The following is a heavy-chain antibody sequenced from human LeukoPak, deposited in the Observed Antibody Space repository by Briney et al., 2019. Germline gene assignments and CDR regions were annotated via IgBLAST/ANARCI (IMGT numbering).Heavy chain of an antibody. V-gene: IGHV4-34*01. J-gene: IGHJ3*02. CDR1: GGSFSGYY. D-gene: IGHD2-15*01. CDR2: INHSGST. Sequence: SETLSLTCAVYGGSFSGYYWSWIRQPPGKGLEWIGEINHSGSTNYNPSLESRVTISVDTSKNQFSLKLSSVTAADTAVYYCARGRYCSADICSGGDAFDIWGQGTMVSVSS. CDR3: ARGRYCSADICSGGDAFDI.